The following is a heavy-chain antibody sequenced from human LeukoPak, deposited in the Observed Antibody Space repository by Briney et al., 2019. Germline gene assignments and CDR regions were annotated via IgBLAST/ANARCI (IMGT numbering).Heavy chain of an antibody. CDR2: MNPNSGNT. J-gene: IGHJ4*02. Sequence: GPVKVSCKTSGYTFTSYDINWVRQASGRGLEWMGWMNPNSGNTGSAQKFQGRVTLTRNTSITTAYMELSSLTSDDTAVYYCARGASRSFDYCGQGTLVTVSS. CDR3: ARGASRSFDY. V-gene: IGHV1-8*03. CDR1: GYTFTSYD.